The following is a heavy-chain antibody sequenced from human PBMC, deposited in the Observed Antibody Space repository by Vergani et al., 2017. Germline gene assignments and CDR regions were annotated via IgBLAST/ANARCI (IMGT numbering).Heavy chain of an antibody. CDR1: GYTFTSYG. V-gene: IGHV1-18*01. D-gene: IGHD2-8*01. Sequence: QVQLVQSGAEVKKPGASVKVSCKASGYTFTSYGISWVRQAPGQGLEWMGWISAYNGNTNYAQKLQGRVTMTTDTSKSTAYMGLRSLRSDDTAVYYCARESPFRDTKSYYYYYGMDVWGQGTTVTVSS. CDR2: ISAYNGNT. CDR3: ARESPFRDTKSYYYYYGMDV. J-gene: IGHJ6*02.